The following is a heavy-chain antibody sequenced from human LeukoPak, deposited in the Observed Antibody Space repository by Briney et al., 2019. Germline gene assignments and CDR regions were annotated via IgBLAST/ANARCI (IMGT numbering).Heavy chain of an antibody. Sequence: GGSLRLSCAASGFTFSSYAMSWVRQAPGKGLEWASAISGSGGSTYYADSVKGRFTISRDNSKNTLYLQMNSLRAEDTAVYYCAKGLRLHYYDSSGYNIGPFDYWGQGTLVTVSS. J-gene: IGHJ4*02. CDR2: ISGSGGST. CDR3: AKGLRLHYYDSSGYNIGPFDY. D-gene: IGHD3-22*01. V-gene: IGHV3-23*01. CDR1: GFTFSSYA.